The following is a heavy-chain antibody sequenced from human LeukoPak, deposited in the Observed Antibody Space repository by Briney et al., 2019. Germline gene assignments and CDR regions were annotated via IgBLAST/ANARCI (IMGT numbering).Heavy chain of an antibody. Sequence: GGSLRLFCAVSGFTFSSYSMNWVRQAPGKGLEWVSYISSDSSTIYYADSVKGRFTISRDNAKNSLCLQMNSLRDEDTAVYYCARENIVVVTAIRDAFDIWGQGTMVTVSS. CDR2: ISSDSSTI. V-gene: IGHV3-48*02. CDR1: GFTFSSYS. CDR3: ARENIVVVTAIRDAFDI. J-gene: IGHJ3*02. D-gene: IGHD2-21*02.